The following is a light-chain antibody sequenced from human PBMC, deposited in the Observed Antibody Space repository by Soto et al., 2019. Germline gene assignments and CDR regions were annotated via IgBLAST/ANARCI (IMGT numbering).Light chain of an antibody. Sequence: QSVLSLPAAVPWSPGHSIAISCAGTRDDIGAYDYVSWYQQHPGNAPKLLVYEVTNRPSGVSDRFSGSKSGNTASLTISGLQAEEQADHYCNSYTNSSDVAFGGGTKVTVL. J-gene: IGLJ2*01. CDR1: RDDIGAYDY. CDR3: NSYTNSSDVA. V-gene: IGLV2-14*01. CDR2: EVT.